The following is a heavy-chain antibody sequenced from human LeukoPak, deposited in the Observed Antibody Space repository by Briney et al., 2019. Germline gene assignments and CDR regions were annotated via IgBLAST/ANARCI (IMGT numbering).Heavy chain of an antibody. CDR1: GFTFSSYG. J-gene: IGHJ4*02. Sequence: PGGSLRLSCAASGFTFSSYGMSWVRQARGKGLEWVSAMSGSGGSTYYADSVKGRFTISRDNSKNTLYLQMNSLRAEDTAVYYCAKDRRYYDSSGSDYWGQGTLVTVSS. D-gene: IGHD3-22*01. CDR2: MSGSGGST. CDR3: AKDRRYYDSSGSDY. V-gene: IGHV3-23*01.